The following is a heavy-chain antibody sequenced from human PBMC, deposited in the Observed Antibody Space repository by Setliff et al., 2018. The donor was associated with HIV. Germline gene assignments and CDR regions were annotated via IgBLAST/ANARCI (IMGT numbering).Heavy chain of an antibody. D-gene: IGHD6-19*01. Sequence: SETLSLTCTVSGGSISSGDYYWSWIRQPPGKGLEWIGSIYYSGSTYYNPSLKSRVTISVDTSKNQFSLKLSSVTAADTAVYYCASTGYSSGWSFDYWGQGTLVTVSS. CDR1: GGSISSGDYY. CDR2: IYYSGST. CDR3: ASTGYSSGWSFDY. J-gene: IGHJ4*02. V-gene: IGHV4-39*07.